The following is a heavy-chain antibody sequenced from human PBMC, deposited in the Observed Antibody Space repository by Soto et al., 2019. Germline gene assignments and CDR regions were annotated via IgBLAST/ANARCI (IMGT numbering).Heavy chain of an antibody. CDR1: GFTFSDYN. CDR2: IDIFSATI. J-gene: IGHJ4*02. V-gene: IGHV3-48*02. Sequence: EVQLVESGGGLVQPGGSLRLSCAAYGFTFSDYNMIWVRQAPGKGLEWVSYIDIFSATIYYADSVKGRFTISRDNAKNSLYLQMNSLRDEDTAVYYCARDGVAEIDYWGQGTLVTVSS. D-gene: IGHD2-15*01. CDR3: ARDGVAEIDY.